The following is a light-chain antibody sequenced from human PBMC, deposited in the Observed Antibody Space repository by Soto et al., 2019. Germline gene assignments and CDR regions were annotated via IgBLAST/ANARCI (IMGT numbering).Light chain of an antibody. Sequence: EIVLTQSPATLSLSPGERATLSCRASQSVSSYLAWYQQKPGQAPRLLIYDASNRATGIPARFSGSGSGTDFPLTISGLEPEDFAVYYCQQRSNWPPYTFGQGTKLEIK. V-gene: IGKV3-11*01. J-gene: IGKJ2*01. CDR1: QSVSSY. CDR3: QQRSNWPPYT. CDR2: DAS.